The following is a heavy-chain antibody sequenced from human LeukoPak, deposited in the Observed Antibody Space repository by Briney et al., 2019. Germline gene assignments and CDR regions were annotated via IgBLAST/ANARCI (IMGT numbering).Heavy chain of an antibody. D-gene: IGHD2-2*01. CDR3: AKIGYCSSASCLGDTFEI. CDR1: GFIFSNYG. V-gene: IGHV3-30*02. Sequence: PGGSLRLSCAASGFIFSNYGMHWVRQAPGKGLEWVAFIRYDGSNKYYVGSVKGRFIISRDNSKNTLYLQMNSLRPEDTAVYYCAKIGYCSSASCLGDTFEIWGQGTMVTVSS. J-gene: IGHJ3*02. CDR2: IRYDGSNK.